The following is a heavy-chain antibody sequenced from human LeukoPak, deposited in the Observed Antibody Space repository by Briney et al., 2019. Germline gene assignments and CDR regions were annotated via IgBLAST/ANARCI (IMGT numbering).Heavy chain of an antibody. Sequence: PSETLSLTCTVSGGSISSYYWSWIRQPAGKGLEWIGRIYTSGSTNYNPSLKSRVTMSVDTSKNQFSLKLSSVTAADTAVYYCARDLMSRDYYGSGLNWFDPWGQGTLVTVSS. D-gene: IGHD3-10*01. CDR3: ARDLMSRDYYGSGLNWFDP. CDR2: IYTSGST. CDR1: GGSISSYY. J-gene: IGHJ5*02. V-gene: IGHV4-4*07.